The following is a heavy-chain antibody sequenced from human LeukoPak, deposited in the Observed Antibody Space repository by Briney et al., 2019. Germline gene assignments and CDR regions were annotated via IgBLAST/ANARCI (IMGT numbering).Heavy chain of an antibody. V-gene: IGHV1-2*02. CDR2: INPNSGGT. CDR1: GYTFTGYY. CDR3: ARDRTRTGDSSGWYHDY. Sequence: ASVKVSCKSSGYTFTGYYIHWVRQPPGQGLERMGWINPNSGGTNYAQKFQGRVTMTRDTSISTAYMELSRLRSDDTAVYYCARDRTRTGDSSGWYHDYWGQGTLVTVSS. D-gene: IGHD6-19*01. J-gene: IGHJ4*02.